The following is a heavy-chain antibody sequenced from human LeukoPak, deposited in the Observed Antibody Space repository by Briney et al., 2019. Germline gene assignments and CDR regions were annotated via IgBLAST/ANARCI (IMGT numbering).Heavy chain of an antibody. CDR3: ARERGYSYGYDY. CDR2: ISSSSTYI. V-gene: IGHV3-21*01. D-gene: IGHD5-18*01. Sequence: PGGSLRLSCAASGFTFSDCSMNWVRQAPAKGLEWVSSISSSSTYIYYADSVKGRFTISRDNAKNSLYLQMNSLRAEDTAVYYCARERGYSYGYDYWGQGTLVTVSS. J-gene: IGHJ4*02. CDR1: GFTFSDCS.